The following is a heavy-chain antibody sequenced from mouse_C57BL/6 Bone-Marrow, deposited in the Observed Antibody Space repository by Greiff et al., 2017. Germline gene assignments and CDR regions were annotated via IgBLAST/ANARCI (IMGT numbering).Heavy chain of an antibody. CDR3: TRIAY. CDR1: GFNFKDDS. Sequence: VQLQQSGADLVRPGASVKLSCTASGFNFKDDSMHWVEQRPEQGLEWIGWIDPENGDTESASKFQGKATITVDTSSNTGYLQLSRLTSEDTAVYYSTRIAYWGQGTPVTVSA. J-gene: IGHJ3*01. CDR2: IDPENGDT. V-gene: IGHV14-4*01.